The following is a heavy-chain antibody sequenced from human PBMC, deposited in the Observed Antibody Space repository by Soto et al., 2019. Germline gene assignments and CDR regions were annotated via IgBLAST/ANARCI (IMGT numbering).Heavy chain of an antibody. Sequence: PSETLSLTCGVSGDSTRSRYWWTWLRRPPGRGLEWIGEVNQSGSTNYNPSLKSRVTISVDTSKNQFSLKLSSVTAADTAVYYCARGLYYDFWSGYHNWFDPWGQGTLVTVSS. CDR1: GDSTRSRYW. V-gene: IGHV4-4*02. CDR3: ARGLYYDFWSGYHNWFDP. D-gene: IGHD3-3*01. J-gene: IGHJ5*02. CDR2: VNQSGST.